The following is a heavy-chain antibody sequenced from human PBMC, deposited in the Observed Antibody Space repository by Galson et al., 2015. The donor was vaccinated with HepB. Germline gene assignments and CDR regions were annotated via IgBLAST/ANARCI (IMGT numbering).Heavy chain of an antibody. V-gene: IGHV1-2*02. CDR1: GYTFTGYY. CDR2: INPNSGGT. D-gene: IGHD2-2*01. Sequence: SVKVSCKASGYTFTGYYMHWVRQAPGQGLEWMGWINPNSGGTNYAQKFQGRVTMTRDTSISTAYMELSRLRSDDTAVYYCARETFVVVPANVNYYYYYMDVWGKGTTVTVSS. CDR3: ARETFVVVPANVNYYYYYMDV. J-gene: IGHJ6*03.